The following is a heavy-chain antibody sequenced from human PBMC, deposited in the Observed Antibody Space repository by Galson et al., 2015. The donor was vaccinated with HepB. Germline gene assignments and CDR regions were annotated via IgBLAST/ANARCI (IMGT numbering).Heavy chain of an antibody. J-gene: IGHJ5*02. CDR3: ARGALVVAVGATQNNWFDP. CDR2: ISPYNRDT. D-gene: IGHD2-15*01. CDR1: GYTFSTYS. Sequence: SVKVSCKASGYTFSTYSITWVRQAPGQGLEWMGWISPYNRDTNYAQNFQGRVTMTTDTSTTTAYMELRSLRSDDTAVYYCARGALVVAVGATQNNWFDPWGRGTLVTVSS. V-gene: IGHV1-18*01.